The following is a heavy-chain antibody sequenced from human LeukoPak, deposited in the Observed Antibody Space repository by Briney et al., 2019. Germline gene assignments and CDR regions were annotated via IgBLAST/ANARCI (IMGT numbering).Heavy chain of an antibody. V-gene: IGHV4-34*01. CDR1: GGSFSAYY. D-gene: IGHD3-22*01. J-gene: IGHJ4*02. CDR3: ARDRYYYDSSGLKFDY. Sequence: SETLSLTCAVYGGSFSAYYWSWIRQPPGKGLEWIGEINHSGSTNYNPSLKSRVTMSIDTSKNQFSLKLSSVTAADTAVYYCARDRYYYDSSGLKFDYWGQGTLVTVSS. CDR2: INHSGST.